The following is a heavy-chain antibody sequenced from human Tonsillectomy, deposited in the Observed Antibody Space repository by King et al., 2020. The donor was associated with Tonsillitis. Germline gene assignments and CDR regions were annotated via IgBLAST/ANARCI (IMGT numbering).Heavy chain of an antibody. V-gene: IGHV3-48*01. D-gene: IGHD3/OR15-3a*01. J-gene: IGHJ4*02. Sequence: VQLVESGGGLVQPGGSLRLSCAASGFTFSSYSMNWVRQAPGMGLEWISYISGDSRLIYYADSVKGRFTISRDNAKNSLYLQMNSLRAEDTAVYYCARGEHFDFWTGYLIDYWGQGTLVTVSS. CDR3: ARGEHFDFWTGYLIDY. CDR2: ISGDSRLI. CDR1: GFTFSSYS.